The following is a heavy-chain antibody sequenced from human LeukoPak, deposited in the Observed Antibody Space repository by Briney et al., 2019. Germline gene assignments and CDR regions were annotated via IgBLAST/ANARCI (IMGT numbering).Heavy chain of an antibody. V-gene: IGHV6-1*01. CDR3: ARGGQGDGYSADEAFDI. CDR1: GDSVSTNSS. J-gene: IGHJ3*02. D-gene: IGHD5-18*01. CDR2: TYYRSKWYN. Sequence: SQTLSLTCAISGDSVSTNSSWNWIRQSPSRGLEWLGRTYYRSKWYNDYVVSVKGRINISPDTPKNQFSLHLNSVTPEDTAVYFCARGGQGDGYSADEAFDIWGQGTMVTVS.